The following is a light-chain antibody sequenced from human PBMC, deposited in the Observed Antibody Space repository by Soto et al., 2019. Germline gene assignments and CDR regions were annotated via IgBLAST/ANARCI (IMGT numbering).Light chain of an antibody. CDR3: QEYGSSPCT. CDR1: QTIGSTS. Sequence: EHVLTQTPGTLSLSLRERDTLSCRTSQTIGSTSLAWYQQKPGQAPRLLIYGASTRATGIPDRFSGSEPGTDFTLTIRRLDPEDFVVYYCQEYGSSPCTFAEGTRLENK. CDR2: GAS. V-gene: IGKV3-20*01. J-gene: IGKJ5*01.